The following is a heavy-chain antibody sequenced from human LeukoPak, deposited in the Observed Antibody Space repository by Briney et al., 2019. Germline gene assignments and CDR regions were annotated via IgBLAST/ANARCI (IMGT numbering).Heavy chain of an antibody. D-gene: IGHD3-10*01. J-gene: IGHJ4*02. CDR2: ISGSGGST. CDR1: GFTFSSYA. Sequence: GGSLRLSCAASGFTFSSYAMSWVRQAPGKGLEWVSAISGSGGSTYYADSVKGRFTISRDNSKNTLYLQMNSLRAEDTAVYYCAKQGTYYYGSGSYSGYWGQGTLVTVSS. CDR3: AKQGTYYYGSGSYSGY. V-gene: IGHV3-23*01.